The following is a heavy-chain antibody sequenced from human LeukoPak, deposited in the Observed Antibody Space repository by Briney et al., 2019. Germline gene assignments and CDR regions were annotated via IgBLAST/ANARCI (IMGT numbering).Heavy chain of an antibody. Sequence: ASVKVPCKASGYTFTNYYMHWVRQAPGQGLEWMGIINPSGGRRSYAQKFQGRVTMTRETSTSTVYMELSSLRSEDTAVYYCAREGPDIVLMVYAGTGQRYFDYWGQGTLVTVSS. D-gene: IGHD2-8*01. V-gene: IGHV1-46*01. CDR2: INPSGGRR. CDR3: AREGPDIVLMVYAGTGQRYFDY. J-gene: IGHJ4*02. CDR1: GYTFTNYY.